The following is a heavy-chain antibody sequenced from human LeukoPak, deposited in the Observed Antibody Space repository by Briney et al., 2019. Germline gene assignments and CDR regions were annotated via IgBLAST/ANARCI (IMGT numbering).Heavy chain of an antibody. V-gene: IGHV5-51*01. CDR3: ARHMVRGDPLGFDP. CDR1: GYDFSSYW. D-gene: IGHD3-10*01. Sequence: GESLKISCEVAGYDFSSYWICWVRQVPGKVLEWMGIMYPGGSYPGNSNTKYNPSFRGQVTISADRSISTAYLQWNSLKASDTGMYYCARHMVRGDPLGFDPWGQGTLVTVSS. CDR2: MYPGGSYPGNSNT. J-gene: IGHJ5*02.